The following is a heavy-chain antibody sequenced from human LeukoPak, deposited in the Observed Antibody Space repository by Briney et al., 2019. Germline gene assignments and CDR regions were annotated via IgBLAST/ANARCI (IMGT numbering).Heavy chain of an antibody. J-gene: IGHJ4*02. Sequence: GGSLRLSCAASGFPFQDSGLSWVRQAPGKGLEWISGTNWNGDTTVYADSVKGRFTISRDNAKNSLYLQTSSLRADDTAFYYCARQTRGYVYYFDYWGQGTLVTVSS. CDR3: ARQTRGYVYYFDY. CDR1: GFPFQDSG. D-gene: IGHD2-2*01. V-gene: IGHV3-20*04. CDR2: TNWNGDTT.